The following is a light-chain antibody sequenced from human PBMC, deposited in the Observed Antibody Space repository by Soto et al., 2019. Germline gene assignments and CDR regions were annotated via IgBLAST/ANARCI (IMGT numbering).Light chain of an antibody. V-gene: IGKV4-1*01. CDR3: QQYYDTPRT. Sequence: DIVMTQSPDSLAVSLGERATINCKSSQSVLYSPNNKNYLDWYQKKAGQPPRLLIYWASTRESGVPDRFSGSGSGTEFTLTISSLQAEDVAEYYCQQYYDTPRTFGQGTKVEIK. CDR1: QSVLYSPNNKNY. J-gene: IGKJ1*01. CDR2: WAS.